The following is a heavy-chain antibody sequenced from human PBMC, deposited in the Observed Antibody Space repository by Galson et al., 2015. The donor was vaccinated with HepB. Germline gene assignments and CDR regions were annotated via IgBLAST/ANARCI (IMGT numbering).Heavy chain of an antibody. V-gene: IGHV3-33*01. Sequence: SLRLSCAASGFTFSSYDMHWVRQAPGKGLEWVAVIWYDGDNKCYADSVKGRFTIYRDNSKNTLYLQMNSLRAEDTAVYYCGAGSNYVDYWGQGTLVTVSS. CDR2: IWYDGDNK. J-gene: IGHJ4*02. D-gene: IGHD3-10*01. CDR3: GAGSNYVDY. CDR1: GFTFSSYD.